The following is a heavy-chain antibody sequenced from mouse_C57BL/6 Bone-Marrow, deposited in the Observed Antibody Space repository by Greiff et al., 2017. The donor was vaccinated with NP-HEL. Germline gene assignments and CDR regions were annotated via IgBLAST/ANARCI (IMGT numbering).Heavy chain of an antibody. Sequence: VQLQQSGAELVRPGASVKLSCTASGFNIKDDYMHWVKQRPEQGLEWIGWIDPENGDTEYASKFQGKATITADTSSNTAYLQLSSLTSDDTAVYYCTTGPAQARLFAYWGQGTLVTVSA. CDR3: TTGPAQARLFAY. CDR2: IDPENGDT. D-gene: IGHD3-2*02. J-gene: IGHJ3*01. V-gene: IGHV14-4*01. CDR1: GFNIKDDY.